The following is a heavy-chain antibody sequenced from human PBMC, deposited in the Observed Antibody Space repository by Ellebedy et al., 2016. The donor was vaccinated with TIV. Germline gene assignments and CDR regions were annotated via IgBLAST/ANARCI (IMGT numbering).Heavy chain of an antibody. CDR3: ARAIAVAGTVHPDFDY. J-gene: IGHJ4*02. CDR1: GYSFTSYW. Sequence: GESLKISCKGSGYSFTSYWIGWVRQMPGKGLEWMGIIYPGDSDTRYSPSFQGQVTISADKSISTAYLQWSSLKASDTAMYYCARAIAVAGTVHPDFDYWGQGTLVTVSS. CDR2: IYPGDSDT. V-gene: IGHV5-51*01. D-gene: IGHD6-19*01.